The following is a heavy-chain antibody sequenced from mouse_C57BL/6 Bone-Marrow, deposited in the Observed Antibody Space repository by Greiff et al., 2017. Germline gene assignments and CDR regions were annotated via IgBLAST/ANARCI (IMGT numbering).Heavy chain of an antibody. CDR1: GYTFTGYW. CDR2: ILPGSGST. V-gene: IGHV1-9*01. Sequence: QVQLQQSGAELMKPGASVKLSCKATGYTFTGYWIEWVKQRPGHGLEWIGEILPGSGSTNYNEKFKGKATFTADTSSNTAYMQLSSLTTEDSASYYCASYSNSAWFAYWGQGTLVTVSA. J-gene: IGHJ3*01. CDR3: ASYSNSAWFAY. D-gene: IGHD2-5*01.